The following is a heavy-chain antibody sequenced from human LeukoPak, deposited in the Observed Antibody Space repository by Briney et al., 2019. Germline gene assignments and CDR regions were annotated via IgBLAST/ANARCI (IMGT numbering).Heavy chain of an antibody. Sequence: PGGSLRLSCSASGFTFSSYGMQWVRQAPGKGLEYVSAIGGNGANTYYADSVKGRFTISRDNSKNTLYLQMNSLRAEDTAEYYCAKGAVSGHYWVYWGLGTLVTVSS. CDR2: IGGNGANT. D-gene: IGHD1-26*01. V-gene: IGHV3-64*04. CDR1: GFTFSSYG. J-gene: IGHJ4*02. CDR3: AKGAVSGHYWVY.